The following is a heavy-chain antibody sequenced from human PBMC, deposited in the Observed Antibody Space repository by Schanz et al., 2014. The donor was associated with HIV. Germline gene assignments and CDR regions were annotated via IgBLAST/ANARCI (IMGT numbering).Heavy chain of an antibody. CDR1: GFTFSLYG. CDR2: IWYDGTNK. CDR3: ANTEFPYSSSSDYYYGMDV. Sequence: QVQLVESGGGVVQPGRSLRLSCAASGFTFSLYGMHWVRQAPGKGLEWVAVIWYDGTNKYYADSVKGRFTISRDNSRKTLYLQMNSLRVEDTAVYYCANTEFPYSSSSDYYYGMDVWGQGTTVTVSS. V-gene: IGHV3-33*06. D-gene: IGHD6-6*01. J-gene: IGHJ6*02.